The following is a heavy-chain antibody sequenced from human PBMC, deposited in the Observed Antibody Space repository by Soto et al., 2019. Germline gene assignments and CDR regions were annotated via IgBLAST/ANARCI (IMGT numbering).Heavy chain of an antibody. CDR2: IIPILNVR. J-gene: IGHJ4*02. CDR1: GGTFSSYS. CDR3: ARSPPTGERRATIGFDF. V-gene: IGHV1-69*02. D-gene: IGHD7-27*01. Sequence: QVQLVQSGAEVKKPGSSVKVSCKASGGTFSSYSISWVRQAPGQGLEWMGRIIPILNVRNYAQKFQGRVTITADKSTGTAYMEMSSLKYADTAFYYCARSPPTGERRATIGFDFWGQGTLVTVSS.